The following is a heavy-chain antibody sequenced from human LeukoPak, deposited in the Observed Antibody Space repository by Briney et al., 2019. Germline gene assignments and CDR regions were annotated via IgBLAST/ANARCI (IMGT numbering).Heavy chain of an antibody. D-gene: IGHD1-26*01. Sequence: ASVKVSCKASGGTFSSYTISWVRQAPGQGLEWMGRIFPILGIASYAQKFQGRVTITADKSTSTAYMELNSLRSEDTAVYYCARVPSPTRDRTPIVGASHYYYYMDVWGKGTTVTVSS. CDR2: IFPILGIA. V-gene: IGHV1-69*02. J-gene: IGHJ6*03. CDR3: ARVPSPTRDRTPIVGASHYYYYMDV. CDR1: GGTFSSYT.